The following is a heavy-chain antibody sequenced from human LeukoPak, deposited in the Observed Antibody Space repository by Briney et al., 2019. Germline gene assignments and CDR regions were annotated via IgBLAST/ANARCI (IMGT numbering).Heavy chain of an antibody. CDR1: GGTISRGNFY. D-gene: IGHD1-26*01. J-gene: IGHJ6*03. Sequence: SETLSLTCTVSGGTISRGNFYWSWIRQPAGKGLEWIGRIYTFGTTKYYPSLKSRVTMSIYTSKNKFYLNLTSVTASDTAVYYCARDGVSSGNYFQMDVWGEGTTVTVSS. CDR2: IYTFGTT. CDR3: ARDGVSSGNYFQMDV. V-gene: IGHV4-61*02.